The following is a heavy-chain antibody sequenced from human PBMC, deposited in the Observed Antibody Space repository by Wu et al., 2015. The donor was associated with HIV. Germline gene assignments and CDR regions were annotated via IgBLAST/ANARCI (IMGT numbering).Heavy chain of an antibody. CDR3: ARGDYANYDFWSAYPSY. CDR2: INPNSGGT. V-gene: IGHV1-2*02. J-gene: IGHJ4*02. CDR1: GYIFTDYG. D-gene: IGHD3-3*01. Sequence: VQLVQSGGEVKKPGASVKVACKSSGYIFTDYGINWVRQAPGEGLEWMGWINPNSGGTNYAQKFQGRVTLTRDTSIGTAYMELSRLTSDDTAVYYCARGDYANYDFWSAYPSYWGQGTLVTVSS.